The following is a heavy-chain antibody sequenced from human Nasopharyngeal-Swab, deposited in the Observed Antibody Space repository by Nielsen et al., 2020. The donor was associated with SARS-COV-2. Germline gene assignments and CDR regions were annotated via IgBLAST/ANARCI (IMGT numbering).Heavy chain of an antibody. CDR3: ARALWVGYDILTGYYGGAYYYYYMDV. J-gene: IGHJ6*03. Sequence: ASVKVSCKASGYTFTSYGISWVRQAPGQGLEWMGWISAYNGNTSYAQKLQGRVTMTTDTSTSTAYMELRSLRSDDTAVYYCARALWVGYDILTGYYGGAYYYYYMDVWGKGTTVTVSS. D-gene: IGHD3-9*01. V-gene: IGHV1-18*01. CDR2: ISAYNGNT. CDR1: GYTFTSYG.